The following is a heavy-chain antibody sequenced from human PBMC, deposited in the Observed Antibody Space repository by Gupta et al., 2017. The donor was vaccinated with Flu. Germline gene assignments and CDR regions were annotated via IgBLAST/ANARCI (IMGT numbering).Heavy chain of an antibody. CDR3: ARVPYSGYSTFDP. D-gene: IGHD4-4*01. CDR1: GFTFSSYW. CDR2: INSDGSTT. J-gene: IGHJ5*02. V-gene: IGHV3-74*01. Sequence: EVQLVESGGGLVQPGGSLRLSCEASGFTFSSYWMPWVRQPPGKGLVWISRINSDGSTTNYADSVKDRFTISIDNAKNTLYLQMNSLRVEDTAVYYCARVPYSGYSTFDPWGQGTLVTVSS.